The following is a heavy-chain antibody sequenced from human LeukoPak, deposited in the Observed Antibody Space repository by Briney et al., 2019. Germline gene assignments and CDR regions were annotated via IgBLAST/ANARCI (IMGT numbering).Heavy chain of an antibody. V-gene: IGHV3-15*01. CDR2: IKSRADGETT. J-gene: IGHJ4*02. CDR1: GFTFSKAW. D-gene: IGHD2-8*01. CDR3: TRSSYTNSWFFY. Sequence: GGSLRLSCAASGFTFSKAWMSWVRQAPGKGLEWVGRIKSRADGETTDYAAPVKGRFTMSRDDSRKMLYLQMNSLKAEDTAVYYCTRSSYTNSWFFYWGQGSLVTVSS.